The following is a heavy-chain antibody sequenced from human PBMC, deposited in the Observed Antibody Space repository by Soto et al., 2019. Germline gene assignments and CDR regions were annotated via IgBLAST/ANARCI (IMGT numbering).Heavy chain of an antibody. V-gene: IGHV3-74*01. CDR1: GFTFSSFW. Sequence: GGSLRLSCAASGFTFSSFWMHWVRQAPGKGPVWVSRINSDGSGASYADFVEGRFTISRDNAKNTVYFQMNSLREEDTAVYYCIRDYGEAGSTNAFDIWGQGTMVTVSS. CDR3: IRDYGEAGSTNAFDI. CDR2: INSDGSGA. D-gene: IGHD3-10*01. J-gene: IGHJ3*02.